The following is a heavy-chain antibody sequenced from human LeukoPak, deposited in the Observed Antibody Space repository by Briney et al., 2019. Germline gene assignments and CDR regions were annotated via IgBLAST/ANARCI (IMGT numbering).Heavy chain of an antibody. J-gene: IGHJ5*02. Sequence: GGSLRLSCAASGFTFSSYWMSWVRQAPGKGLEWVANIKQDGSEKYYVDSVKGRFTISRDNAKNSLYLQMNSLRAEDTAVYYCARVITMIVGNWSDPWGQGTLVTVSS. D-gene: IGHD3-22*01. CDR2: IKQDGSEK. CDR3: ARVITMIVGNWSDP. V-gene: IGHV3-7*05. CDR1: GFTFSSYW.